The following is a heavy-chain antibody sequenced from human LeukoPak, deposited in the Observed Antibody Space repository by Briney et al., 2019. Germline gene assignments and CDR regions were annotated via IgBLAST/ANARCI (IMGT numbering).Heavy chain of an antibody. CDR1: GFTFSSHE. CDR3: ASVSEDTGEPGGY. J-gene: IGHJ4*02. Sequence: GGSLRLSCVASGFTFSSHEMNWVRQAPGKGLEWVSYISTSGATIYYADSVKGRFTIPRDNAKNSLYLQMHSLRAEDTAVYYCASVSEDTGEPGGYWGQGTLVTVSS. V-gene: IGHV3-48*03. CDR2: ISTSGATI. D-gene: IGHD3-10*01.